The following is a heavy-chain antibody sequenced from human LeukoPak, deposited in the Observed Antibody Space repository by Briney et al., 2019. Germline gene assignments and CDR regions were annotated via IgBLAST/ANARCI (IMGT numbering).Heavy chain of an antibody. Sequence: GGSLRLSCSASGLTVTNAWMNWVRQAPGEGLDWVGRIASKTDGGATDYAAPVKGRFTISRDDSKNSVYLQMNSLKTEDTAVYFCARSYKNGYNSGFDYWGQGTLVTVSS. CDR1: GLTVTNAW. CDR3: ARSYKNGYNSGFDY. CDR2: IASKTDGGAT. V-gene: IGHV3-15*07. D-gene: IGHD5-24*01. J-gene: IGHJ4*02.